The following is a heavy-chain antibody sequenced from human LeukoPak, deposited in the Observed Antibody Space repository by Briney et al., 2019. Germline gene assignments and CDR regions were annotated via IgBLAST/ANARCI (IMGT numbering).Heavy chain of an antibody. D-gene: IGHD6-25*01. Sequence: SVKVSCKASGGTFSSYAIGWVRQAPGQGLEWMGGIIPIFGTANYAQKFQGRVTITADESTSTAYMELSSLRSEDTAVYYCARSSRGHFHYYYYGMDVWGQGTTVTVSS. J-gene: IGHJ6*02. V-gene: IGHV1-69*13. CDR3: ARSSRGHFHYYYYGMDV. CDR2: IIPIFGTA. CDR1: GGTFSSYA.